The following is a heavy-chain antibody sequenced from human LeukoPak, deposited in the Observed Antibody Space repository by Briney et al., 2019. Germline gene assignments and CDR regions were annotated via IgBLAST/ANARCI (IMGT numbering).Heavy chain of an antibody. CDR2: ISGSGGST. CDR1: GFTFSNYA. D-gene: IGHD3-22*01. CDR3: AKERITMIVGVGAFGY. Sequence: SGGSLRLSCAASGFTFSNYAMSRVRQAPGKGLEWVSAISGSGGSTYYADSVKGRFTISRDNSKNTLYLQMNSLRAEDTAVYYCAKERITMIVGVGAFGYWGQGTLVTVSS. J-gene: IGHJ4*02. V-gene: IGHV3-23*01.